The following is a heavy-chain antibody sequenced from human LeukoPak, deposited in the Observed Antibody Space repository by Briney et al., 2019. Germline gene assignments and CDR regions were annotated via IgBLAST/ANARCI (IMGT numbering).Heavy chain of an antibody. CDR2: IYYSGTT. CDR3: ARLNTHSSSWYWVYYGMDV. D-gene: IGHD6-13*01. V-gene: IGHV4-59*08. J-gene: IGHJ6*02. CDR1: GGSISSYY. Sequence: SETLSLTCTVSGGSISSYYWSWIRQPPGKGLEWIGYIYYSGTTNYNPSLKSRVTISVDTSKNQFSLKLSSVTAADTAVYYCARLNTHSSSWYWVYYGMDVWGQGTTVTVSS.